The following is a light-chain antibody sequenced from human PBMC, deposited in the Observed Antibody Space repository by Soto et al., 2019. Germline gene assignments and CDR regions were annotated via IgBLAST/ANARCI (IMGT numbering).Light chain of an antibody. CDR1: QGVDRW. Sequence: DIQMTQSPSSLSASFGDRINITCRASQGVDRWLAWYQQRPGKAPKVLIYAASSLGSGVPSRFSGSGYGTDFSLIISSLQPEDLATYYCKQSKSFPLTFGGGTKVDIK. J-gene: IGKJ4*01. CDR2: AAS. CDR3: KQSKSFPLT. V-gene: IGKV1-12*01.